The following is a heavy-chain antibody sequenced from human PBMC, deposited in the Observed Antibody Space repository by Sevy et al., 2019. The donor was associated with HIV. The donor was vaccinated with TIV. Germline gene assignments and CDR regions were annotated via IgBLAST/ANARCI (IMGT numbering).Heavy chain of an antibody. CDR1: GGSFSGYY. CDR2: INHSGST. V-gene: IGHV4-34*01. D-gene: IGHD3-3*01. Sequence: SETLSLTCAVYGGSFSGYYWSWIRQPPGKGLEWIGEINHSGSTNYNPSLKSRVTISVDTSKNQFSLKLSSVTAADTAVYYCASSGRLEYYDFWSGYFDYWGQGTLVTVSS. CDR3: ASSGRLEYYDFWSGYFDY. J-gene: IGHJ4*02.